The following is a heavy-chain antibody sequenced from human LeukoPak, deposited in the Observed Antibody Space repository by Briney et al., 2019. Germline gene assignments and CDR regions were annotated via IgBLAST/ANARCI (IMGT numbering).Heavy chain of an antibody. V-gene: IGHV4-34*01. Sequence: PSETLSLTCAVYGGSFSGYYWSRIRQPPGKGLEWIGEINHSGSTNYNPSLKSRVTISVDTSKNQFSLKLSSVTAADTAVYYCARGRDYGDYGALDYWGQGTLATVSS. D-gene: IGHD4-17*01. CDR3: ARGRDYGDYGALDY. CDR1: GGSFSGYY. J-gene: IGHJ4*02. CDR2: INHSGST.